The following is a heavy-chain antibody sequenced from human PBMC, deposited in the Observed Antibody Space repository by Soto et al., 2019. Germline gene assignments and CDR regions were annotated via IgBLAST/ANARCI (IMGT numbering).Heavy chain of an antibody. J-gene: IGHJ6*02. CDR3: AKGYCTSGSCLYYYGLED. CDR1: GLTFNSYA. CDR2: IAYDESSK. V-gene: IGHV3-30*04. Sequence: QVQLVQSGGGVVQPGGSLRLACVASGLTFNSYAMHWVRQAPGKGLEWVAVIAYDESSKYYIDSVRGRFTISRDNSKNTLFLEMNSLRSEDTAVYFCAKGYCTSGSCLYYYGLEDWGQGTRVTVSS. D-gene: IGHD2-15*01.